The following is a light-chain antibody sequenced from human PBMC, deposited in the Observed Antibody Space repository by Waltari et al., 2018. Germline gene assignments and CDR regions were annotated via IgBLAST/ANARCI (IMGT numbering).Light chain of an antibody. Sequence: DIQMTQSPSSLSASVGDTVTITCRASQGIVNWLDWYQQKPGKAPKLLIYKASNLQGGVPSRFTGSGSWTEFTLTITSLQAEDSASYYCLQYNNSPHIFGQGTKVEIK. CDR2: KAS. J-gene: IGKJ2*01. CDR1: QGIVNW. CDR3: LQYNNSPHI. V-gene: IGKV1-12*01.